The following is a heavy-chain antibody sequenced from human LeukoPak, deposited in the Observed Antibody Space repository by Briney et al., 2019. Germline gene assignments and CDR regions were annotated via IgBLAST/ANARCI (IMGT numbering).Heavy chain of an antibody. V-gene: IGHV3-23*01. J-gene: IGHJ4*02. D-gene: IGHD4-17*01. CDR1: GFTFSSYA. CDR2: ISGSGGST. Sequence: GGSLRLSCAASGFTFSSYAMSWVRQAPGKGLEWVSAISGSGGSTYYADSVKGRFTISRDNSKNTLHLQMNSLRAEDTAVYYCAKDRLFGDYVSSYWGQGTLVTVSS. CDR3: AKDRLFGDYVSSY.